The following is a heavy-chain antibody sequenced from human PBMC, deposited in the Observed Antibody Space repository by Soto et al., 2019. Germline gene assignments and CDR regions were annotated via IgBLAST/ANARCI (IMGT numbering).Heavy chain of an antibody. CDR1: GYTFTSYD. CDR2: MNPNTGNT. Sequence: QVQLVQSGAEVKKPGASVKVSCKASGYTFTSYDINWVRQATGQGLEWMGWMNPNTGNTGYAQKFQGRVPMTRNTSITTAYLALSSLRSEDTAVYYCARGRLSFGALATFEIWGQGTMVTVSS. V-gene: IGHV1-8*01. J-gene: IGHJ3*02. D-gene: IGHD3-10*01. CDR3: ARGRLSFGALATFEI.